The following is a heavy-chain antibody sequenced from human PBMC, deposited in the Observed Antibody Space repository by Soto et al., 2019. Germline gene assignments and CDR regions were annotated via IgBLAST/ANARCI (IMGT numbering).Heavy chain of an antibody. Sequence: GGSLRLSCAASGFTFSNAWMSWVRQAPGKGLEWVGRIKSKTDGGTTDYAAPVKGRFTISRDDSKNTLYLQMNSLKTEETALYYCTTDYYDSSGYYYFDYWGQGTLVTVSS. CDR2: IKSKTDGGTT. CDR1: GFTFSNAW. V-gene: IGHV3-15*01. D-gene: IGHD3-22*01. CDR3: TTDYYDSSGYYYFDY. J-gene: IGHJ4*02.